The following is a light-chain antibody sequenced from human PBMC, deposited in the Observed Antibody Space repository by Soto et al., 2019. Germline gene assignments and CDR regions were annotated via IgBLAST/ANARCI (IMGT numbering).Light chain of an antibody. Sequence: QSVLTQPASVSGSPGQSITISCTGTSSDVGGYDYVSWYQQHPGKAPKLMIYEVSDRPLGVSNRFSGSKSGNTASLTISGLQAEDEAYYYCSSYTSSSTLPYVFGTGTKGTVL. V-gene: IGLV2-14*01. CDR3: SSYTSSSTLPYV. CDR1: SSDVGGYDY. J-gene: IGLJ1*01. CDR2: EVS.